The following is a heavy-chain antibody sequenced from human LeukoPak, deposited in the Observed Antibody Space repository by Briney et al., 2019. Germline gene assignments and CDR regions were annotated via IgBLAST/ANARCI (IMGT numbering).Heavy chain of an antibody. V-gene: IGHV3-21*01. D-gene: IGHD3-10*01. Sequence: GGSLRLSCAASGFTFSSYAMSWVRQAPGKGLEWVSSISSSSSYIYYAGSVKGRFTISRDNAKNSLYLQMNSLRAEDTAVYYCARGRVRGAFDYWGQGTLVTVSS. CDR1: GFTFSSYA. CDR2: ISSSSSYI. CDR3: ARGRVRGAFDY. J-gene: IGHJ4*02.